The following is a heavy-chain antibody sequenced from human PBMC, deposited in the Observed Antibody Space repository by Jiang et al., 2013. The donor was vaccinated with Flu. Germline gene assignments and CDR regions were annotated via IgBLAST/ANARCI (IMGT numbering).Heavy chain of an antibody. CDR3: ARYSSSDNLFDP. J-gene: IGHJ5*02. CDR1: GGSVNTVTYW. CDR2: IYYSGST. Sequence: GPGLVKPSETLSLTCTVSGGSVNTVTYWWSWIRQPPGKGLEWIGYIYYSGSTNYNPSLKSRVTISVDTSKSQFSLKLSSVTAADTAVYYCARYSSSDNLFDPWGQGTLVTVSS. V-gene: IGHV4-61*01. D-gene: IGHD6-13*01.